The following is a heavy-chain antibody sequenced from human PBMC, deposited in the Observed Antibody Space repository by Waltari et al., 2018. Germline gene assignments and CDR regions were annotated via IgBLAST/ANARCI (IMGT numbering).Heavy chain of an antibody. Sequence: QVQLQESGPGLVKPSQTLSLSCTVSGDSTASGAHSWSWIRQPPGKGLEWIGNFYYTGSTYYNPSLESRVSISVDTSNKQFSLKLRSVTAADTAIYFCARDDYGDYSGRFFQHWGQGALVTVSS. V-gene: IGHV4-30-4*08. CDR1: GDSTASGAHS. J-gene: IGHJ1*01. D-gene: IGHD4-17*01. CDR2: FYYTGST. CDR3: ARDDYGDYSGRFFQH.